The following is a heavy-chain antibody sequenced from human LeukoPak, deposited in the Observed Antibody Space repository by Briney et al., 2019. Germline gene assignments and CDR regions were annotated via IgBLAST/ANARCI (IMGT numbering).Heavy chain of an antibody. Sequence: GGSQRLSCAASGFTFSSYWMNWVRQAPGKGLVWVSRIASDGSSTTYADSMKGRFSISRDNAKNTLYLQMNSLRVEDTAVYYCARGRPHGNDYWGQGTLVTVSS. CDR2: IASDGSST. J-gene: IGHJ4*02. CDR1: GFTFSSYW. V-gene: IGHV3-74*01. D-gene: IGHD4-23*01. CDR3: ARGRPHGNDY.